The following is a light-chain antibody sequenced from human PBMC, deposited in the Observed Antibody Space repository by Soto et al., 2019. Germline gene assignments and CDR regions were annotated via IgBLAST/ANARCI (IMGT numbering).Light chain of an antibody. Sequence: DIQMTQSPSTLSASVGDIVTITCRASQDISNWLAWYQQKPGKAPKLLIYDASSLESVVPSRFSGSGSAKKSTLTINSLQPDDSATYYCQHYNSYPATFGQGTKVEIK. CDR1: QDISNW. V-gene: IGKV1-5*01. CDR2: DAS. CDR3: QHYNSYPAT. J-gene: IGKJ1*01.